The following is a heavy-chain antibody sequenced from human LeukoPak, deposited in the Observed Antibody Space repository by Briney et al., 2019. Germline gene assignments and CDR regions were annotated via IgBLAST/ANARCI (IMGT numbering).Heavy chain of an antibody. CDR1: GFTVSSNS. V-gene: IGHV3-53*01. J-gene: IGHJ5*02. CDR2: ITSGTRT. D-gene: IGHD6-13*01. Sequence: GGSLRLSCTVSGFTVSSNSWSWVRQAPGKGLEWVSGITSGTRTYYADSVKGRFAISRDNSKNTMYLQMNSLRAEDTAVYYCAKDTGQAAAGTGWFDPWGQGTLVTVSS. CDR3: AKDTGQAAAGTGWFDP.